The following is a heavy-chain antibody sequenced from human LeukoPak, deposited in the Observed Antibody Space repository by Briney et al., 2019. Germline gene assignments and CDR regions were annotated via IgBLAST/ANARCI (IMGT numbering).Heavy chain of an antibody. D-gene: IGHD3-22*01. CDR1: GDSISNYY. CDR2: ISYSGRT. CDR3: ARRSYYDSSGIFDY. V-gene: IGHV4-59*08. Sequence: SETLSLTCAVSGDSISNYYWSWIRQPPGKELEWIGYISYSGRTNYNPSLKSRVTISVDTSKNQFSLKLSSVTAADTAVYYCARRSYYDSSGIFDYWGQGTLVTVSS. J-gene: IGHJ4*02.